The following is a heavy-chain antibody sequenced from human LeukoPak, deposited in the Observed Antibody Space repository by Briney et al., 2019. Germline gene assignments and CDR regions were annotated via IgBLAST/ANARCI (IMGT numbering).Heavy chain of an antibody. CDR1: GGSISSYY. V-gene: IGHV4-4*07. CDR3: ARTCGSGSWPWFDP. CDR2: IYTSGST. D-gene: IGHD3-10*01. Sequence: PSETLSLTCTVSGGSISSYYWSWIRQPAGKGLEWIGRIYTSGSTNYNPSLKSRVTISVDTSKNQFSLKLSSVTAADTAVYYCARTCGSGSWPWFDPWGQGTLVTVSS. J-gene: IGHJ5*02.